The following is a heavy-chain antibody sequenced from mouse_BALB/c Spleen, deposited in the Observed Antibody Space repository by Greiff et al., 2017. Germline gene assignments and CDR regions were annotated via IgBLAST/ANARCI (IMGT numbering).Heavy chain of an antibody. CDR2: ISSGGSYT. Sequence: DVKLVESGGGLVKPGGSLKLSCAASGFTFSSYAMSWVRQTPEKRLEWVATISSGGSYTYYPDSVKGRFTISRDNAKNTLYLQMSSLRSEDTAMYYCARHLDYAMDYWGQGTSVTVSS. CDR3: ARHLDYAMDY. CDR1: GFTFSSYA. J-gene: IGHJ4*01. V-gene: IGHV5-9-3*01.